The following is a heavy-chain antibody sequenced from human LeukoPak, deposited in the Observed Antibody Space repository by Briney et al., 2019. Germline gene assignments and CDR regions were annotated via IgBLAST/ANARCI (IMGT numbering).Heavy chain of an antibody. V-gene: IGHV1-2*02. CDR2: INPNSGVT. CDR1: GGTFRSYA. CDR3: ARGQQWLEAFDY. Sequence: ASVKVSCKSSGGTFRSYAITWVRQAPGQGLEWMGWINPNSGVTHYPQKFQGRVTMTRDTSIRTAYMEVSSLRSDDTAVYYCARGQQWLEAFDYWGLGTLVTVSS. J-gene: IGHJ4*02. D-gene: IGHD6-19*01.